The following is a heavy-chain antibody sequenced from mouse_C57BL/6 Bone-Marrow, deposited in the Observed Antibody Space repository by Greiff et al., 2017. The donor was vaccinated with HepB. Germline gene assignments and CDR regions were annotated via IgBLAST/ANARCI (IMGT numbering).Heavy chain of an antibody. CDR3: ARSGSSWGMDY. V-gene: IGHV1-76*01. CDR1: GYTFTDYY. CDR2: IYPGSGNN. Sequence: LLESGAELVRPGASVKLSCTASGYTFTDYYINWVKQRPGQGLEWIARIYPGSGNNYYNEKFKGKATLTAEKSSSTAYMQLSSLTSEDSAVCFCARSGSSWGMDYWGQGTSVTVSS. J-gene: IGHJ4*01. D-gene: IGHD4-1*01.